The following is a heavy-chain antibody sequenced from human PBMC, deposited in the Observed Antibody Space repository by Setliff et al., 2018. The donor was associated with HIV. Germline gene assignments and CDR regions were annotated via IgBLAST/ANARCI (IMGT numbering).Heavy chain of an antibody. CDR1: GFTFSSYS. J-gene: IGHJ4*02. CDR2: ISSSSSTI. D-gene: IGHD2-2*01. V-gene: IGHV3-48*04. Sequence: GGSLRLSCAASGFTFSSYSMNWVRQAPGKGLEWVSYISSSSSTIHYADSVKGRFTISRDNAKNSLSLQMNSLRVEDTAVYYCARGEPSILVEPAAFFDYWGQGTLVTVSS. CDR3: ARGEPSILVEPAAFFDY.